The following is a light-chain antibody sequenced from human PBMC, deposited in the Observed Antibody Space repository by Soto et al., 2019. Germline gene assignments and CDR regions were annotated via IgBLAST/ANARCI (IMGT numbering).Light chain of an antibody. CDR3: QQTYTTPEIT. V-gene: IGKV1-39*01. Sequence: DIQMTQSPSSLSASVGDRVTITCRASQIISNYLNWYQQKPGKAPELLIYAASSLQSGVPSRFSGSGSGTDFTLTISSLQPEDFATYYCQQTYTTPEITFGQGTRLEIK. CDR1: QIISNY. CDR2: AAS. J-gene: IGKJ5*01.